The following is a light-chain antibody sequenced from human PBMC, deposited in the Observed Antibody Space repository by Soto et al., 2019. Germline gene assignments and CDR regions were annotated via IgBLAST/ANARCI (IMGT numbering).Light chain of an antibody. CDR1: RSDIGIYNY. V-gene: IGLV2-14*03. J-gene: IGLJ3*02. CDR3: TSFTTTNVWV. Sequence: QSALTQPAFVSGSPGQSITIPCTGTRSDIGIYNYVSWYQQHPGKAPKLVICEVSNRPSGVSSRFSGSKSGNTASLTISGLRAEDEADYYCTSFTTTNVWVFGGGTKVTVL. CDR2: EVS.